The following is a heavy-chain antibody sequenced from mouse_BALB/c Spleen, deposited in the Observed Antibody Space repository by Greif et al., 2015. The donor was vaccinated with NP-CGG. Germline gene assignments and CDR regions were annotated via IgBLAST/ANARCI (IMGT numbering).Heavy chain of an antibody. CDR2: IWGGGST. D-gene: IGHD2-4*01. CDR1: GFSLSRYS. Sequence: VKLVESGPGLVAPSQSLSITCTVSGFSLSRYSVHWVRQPPGKGLEWLGMIWGGGSTDYNSALKSILSISKDNSKSXVFLKMISLHTDDSAMYYFATSTMITTVGYYYAMDYWGQGTSVTVSS. CDR3: ATSTMITTVGYYYAMDY. V-gene: IGHV2-6-4*01. J-gene: IGHJ4*01.